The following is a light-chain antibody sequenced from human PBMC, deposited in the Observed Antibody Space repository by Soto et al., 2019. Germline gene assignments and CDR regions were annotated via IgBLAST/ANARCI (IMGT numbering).Light chain of an antibody. V-gene: IGLV2-14*01. CDR1: SSDVGGYNY. Sequence: QSALTQPASVSGSPGQSITISCTGTSSDVGGYNYVSWYQQHPGKAPKLMIYEVSNRPSGVSNRFSGSKSGNTASLTISGLQAEDEADYYCRSFTSINTWVFGCGTKLTVL. J-gene: IGLJ3*02. CDR2: EVS. CDR3: RSFTSINTWV.